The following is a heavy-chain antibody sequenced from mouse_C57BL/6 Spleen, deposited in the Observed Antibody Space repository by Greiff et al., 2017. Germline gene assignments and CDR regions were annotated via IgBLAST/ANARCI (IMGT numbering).Heavy chain of an antibody. D-gene: IGHD1-1*01. CDR2: INPSSGYT. CDR3: ANYYGSSYDYAMDY. V-gene: IGHV1-4*01. CDR1: GYTFTSYT. Sequence: QVHVKPSGAELARPGASVKMSCKASGYTFTSYTMHWVKQRPGQGLEWIGYINPSSGYTKYNQKFKDKATLTADKSSSTAYMQLSSLTSEDSAVYYCANYYGSSYDYAMDYWGQGTSVTVSS. J-gene: IGHJ4*01.